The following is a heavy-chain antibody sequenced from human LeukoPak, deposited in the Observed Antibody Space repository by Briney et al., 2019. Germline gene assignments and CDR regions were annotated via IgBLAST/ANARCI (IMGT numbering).Heavy chain of an antibody. CDR1: GFTFSSHS. J-gene: IGHJ4*02. CDR3: ARAGAYYYDSSGSN. V-gene: IGHV3-48*04. D-gene: IGHD3-22*01. Sequence: GGSLRLSCAASGFTFSSHSMNWVRQAPGKGLEWVSYISSSSSTIYYADSVKGRFSISRDNAKNSLYLQMNSLRAEDTAVYYCARAGAYYYDSSGSNWGQGTLVTVSS. CDR2: ISSSSSTI.